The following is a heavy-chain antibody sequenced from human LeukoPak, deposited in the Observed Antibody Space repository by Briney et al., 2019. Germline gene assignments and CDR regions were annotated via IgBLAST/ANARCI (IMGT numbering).Heavy chain of an antibody. J-gene: IGHJ6*02. CDR2: IYSGGSK. D-gene: IGHD3-10*01. CDR3: ARDYRSGIYSFYGMDV. CDR1: GFTVSSNS. Sequence: GGSLRLSCAASGFTVSSNSMNWVRQAPGKGLEWVSVIYSGGSKYYGHSVKGRFTISRDNSKNTLYLQMNSLRAEDTAVYYCARDYRSGIYSFYGMDVWGQGTTVTVSS. V-gene: IGHV3-53*01.